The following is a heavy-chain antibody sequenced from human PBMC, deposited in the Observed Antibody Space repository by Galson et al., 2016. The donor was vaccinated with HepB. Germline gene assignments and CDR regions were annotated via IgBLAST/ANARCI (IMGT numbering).Heavy chain of an antibody. V-gene: IGHV3-49*03. J-gene: IGHJ4*02. CDR2: IRSKAYGGTA. CDR3: SRGRYSSGYYTATYFFDL. D-gene: IGHD2-15*01. Sequence: SLRLSCAASGFPFGDSAMSWFRQAPGKGLEWVGFIRSKAYGGTAEFAASVKGRFTIPRDDFKNIAYLQMNSLKTEDTAVYFCSRGRYSSGYYTATYFFDLWGQGTLVTVSS. CDR1: GFPFGDSA.